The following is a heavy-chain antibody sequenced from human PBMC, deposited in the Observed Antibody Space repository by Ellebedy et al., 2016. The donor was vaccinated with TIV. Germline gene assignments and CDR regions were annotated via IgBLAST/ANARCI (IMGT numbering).Heavy chain of an antibody. J-gene: IGHJ2*01. CDR2: IRSKTDGGTT. V-gene: IGHV3-15*07. CDR1: GFTFNNAW. Sequence: PGGSLRLSCAASGFTFNNAWMNWVRQAPGKGLEWVGRIRSKTDGGTTDYAAPVKGRFTISRDDSNNSLYLQMNSLKTDDTAVYYCTRVGIRGWAYFDLWGRGTLVTVSS. CDR3: TRVGIRGWAYFDL. D-gene: IGHD3-10*01.